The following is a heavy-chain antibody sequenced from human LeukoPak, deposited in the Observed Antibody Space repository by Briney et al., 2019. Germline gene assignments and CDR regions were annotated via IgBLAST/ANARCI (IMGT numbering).Heavy chain of an antibody. Sequence: PGGSPRLSCAASGFTFSSYAMSWVRQAPGKGLEWVSVISGGGTSTYYADSVKGRFTISKDNSRNTLYLQMNSLRAEDTAVYYCAKTFIAAANPIDYWGQGTLVTVSS. CDR2: ISGGGTST. CDR1: GFTFSSYA. J-gene: IGHJ4*02. D-gene: IGHD6-25*01. V-gene: IGHV3-23*01. CDR3: AKTFIAAANPIDY.